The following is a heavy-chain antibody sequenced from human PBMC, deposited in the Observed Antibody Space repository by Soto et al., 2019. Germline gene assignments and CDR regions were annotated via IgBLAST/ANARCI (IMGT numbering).Heavy chain of an antibody. CDR3: ASKPPSSHGGNWLFDY. CDR2: IIPIFGTA. D-gene: IGHD2-15*01. CDR1: GGTFSSYA. J-gene: IGHJ4*02. V-gene: IGHV1-69*06. Sequence: QVQLVQSGAEVKKPGSSVKVSCKASGGTFSSYAISWVRQAPGQGLEWMGGIIPIFGTANYAQKFQGRVTITADKTTSTAYMELSSLRSEDTAVYYCASKPPSSHGGNWLFDYWGQGTLVTVSS.